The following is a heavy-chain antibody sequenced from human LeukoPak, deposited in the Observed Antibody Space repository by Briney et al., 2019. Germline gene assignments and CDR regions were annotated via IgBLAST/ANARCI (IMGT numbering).Heavy chain of an antibody. CDR3: ARGYCSSTSCFRRMYYFDY. CDR2: IYYSGST. D-gene: IGHD2-2*01. Sequence: SETLSLTCTVSGGSISSYYWSWIRQPPGKGLEWIGYIYYSGSTNYNPSLKSRVTISVDTSKNQFSLKLSSVTAADTAVYYCARGYCSSTSCFRRMYYFDYWGQGTLVTVSS. J-gene: IGHJ4*02. V-gene: IGHV4-59*01. CDR1: GGSISSYY.